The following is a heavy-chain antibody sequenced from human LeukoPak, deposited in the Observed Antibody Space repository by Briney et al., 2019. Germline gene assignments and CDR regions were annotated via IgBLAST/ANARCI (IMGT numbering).Heavy chain of an antibody. CDR2: ISSSSSYI. CDR3: ARSSRSGWYYFAY. Sequence: GGSLRLSCAASGFTFSSYSMNWVRQAPGKGLEWVSSISSSSSYIYYADSVKGRFTISRDNAKNSLYLQMNSLRAEDTAVYYCARSSRSGWYYFAYWGQGTLVTVSP. D-gene: IGHD6-19*01. V-gene: IGHV3-21*01. CDR1: GFTFSSYS. J-gene: IGHJ4*02.